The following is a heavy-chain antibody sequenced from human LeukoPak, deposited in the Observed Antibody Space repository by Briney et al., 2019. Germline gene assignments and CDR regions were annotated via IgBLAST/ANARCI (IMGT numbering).Heavy chain of an antibody. CDR2: ISAYNGNT. J-gene: IGHJ4*02. D-gene: IGHD3-10*01. V-gene: IGHV1-18*01. CDR3: ARDRQAGYYGSGSYFDY. Sequence: ASVKVSCKASGFTFTSYGISWLRQAPGQGLEGMGWISAYNGNTNYAQKLQGRVTMTTDTSTSTAYMELRSLRSDDTAVYYCARDRQAGYYGSGSYFDYWGQGTLVTVSS. CDR1: GFTFTSYG.